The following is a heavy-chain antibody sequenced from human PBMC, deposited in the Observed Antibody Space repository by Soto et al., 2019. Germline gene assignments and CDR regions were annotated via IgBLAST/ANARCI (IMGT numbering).Heavy chain of an antibody. J-gene: IGHJ4*02. D-gene: IGHD5-18*01. CDR1: GFTFDDYA. CDR2: ISWNSGSI. V-gene: IGHV3-9*01. Sequence: PGGSLRLSCAASGFTFDDYAMHWARQAPGKGLAWVSGISWNSGSIGYADSVKGRFTISRDNAKNSLYLQMNSLRAEDTALYYCAKDLAGRVTHRSFDYWGQGTLVTVSS. CDR3: AKDLAGRVTHRSFDY.